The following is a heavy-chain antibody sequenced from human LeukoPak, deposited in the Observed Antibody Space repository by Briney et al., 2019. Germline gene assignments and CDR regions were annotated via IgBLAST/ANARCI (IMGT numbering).Heavy chain of an antibody. D-gene: IGHD2-21*01. V-gene: IGHV1-46*01. CDR2: INPRGTST. CDR1: GYSFTSHY. Sequence: ASVKVSCKASGYSFTSHYMHWVRQAPGQGLEWMGLINPRGTSTIYAEKFQGRIIMTRDMSTTTDYMELSSLRSDDTAVYYCARSIAPDAWFDPWGQGTLVTVSS. J-gene: IGHJ5*02. CDR3: ARSIAPDAWFDP.